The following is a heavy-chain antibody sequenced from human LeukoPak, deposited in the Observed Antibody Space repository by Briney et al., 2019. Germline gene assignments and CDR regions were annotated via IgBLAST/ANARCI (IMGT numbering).Heavy chain of an antibody. J-gene: IGHJ4*02. D-gene: IGHD4-23*01. CDR1: GGTFSSYA. CDR2: IIPIFGTA. V-gene: IGHV1-69*01. Sequence: ASVKVSCKASGGTFSSYAISWVRQAPGQGLEWMGGIIPIFGTANYAQKFQGRVTITADESTSTAYMELSSLRSEDTAVYYCAFHGGQLPFDYWGQGTLVTVSS. CDR3: AFHGGQLPFDY.